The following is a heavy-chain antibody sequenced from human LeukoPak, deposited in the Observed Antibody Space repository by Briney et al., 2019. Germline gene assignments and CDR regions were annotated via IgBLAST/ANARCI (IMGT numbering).Heavy chain of an antibody. V-gene: IGHV3-21*01. Sequence: GGSLRLSCAASGFTFSTYNMNWVRQAPGKGLEWVSSISDNSRYIYYADSVKGRFTISRDNAKNSLYLQMNSLRDEDTAVYYCARDLILADSSGSSAHDYWGQGTLVTVPS. J-gene: IGHJ4*02. CDR2: ISDNSRYI. D-gene: IGHD2-15*01. CDR1: GFTFSTYN. CDR3: ARDLILADSSGSSAHDY.